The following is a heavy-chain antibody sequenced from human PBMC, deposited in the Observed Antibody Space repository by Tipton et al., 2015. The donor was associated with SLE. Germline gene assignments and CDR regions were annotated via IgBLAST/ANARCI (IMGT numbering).Heavy chain of an antibody. D-gene: IGHD6-19*01. V-gene: IGHV4-59*01. J-gene: IGHJ4*02. CDR1: GGSISSYY. CDR2: IYYSGST. CDR3: ARGGMGIAVAGEFDS. Sequence: TLSLTCTVSGGSISSYYWSWIRQPPGKELEWIGYIYYSGSTNYNPSLKSRVTISVDTSKSQFSLNLRSVTAADTAVYYCARGGMGIAVAGEFDSWGQGTLVTVSS.